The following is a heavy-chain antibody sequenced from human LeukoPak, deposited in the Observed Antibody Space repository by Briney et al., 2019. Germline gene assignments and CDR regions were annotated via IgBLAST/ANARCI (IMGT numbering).Heavy chain of an antibody. D-gene: IGHD3-3*02. CDR3: VRHLHDPTFDF. J-gene: IGHJ4*02. CDR2: IHKNGNT. CDR1: FGSLSNDY. Sequence: PSETLSLTCSVSFGSLSNDYWAWVRQPAGKGLEWIGRIHKNGNTNYNPSLESRVSMSTDTSKNQFSLKLSSVTAADTAVHYCVRHLHDPTFDFWGQGILVTVSS. V-gene: IGHV4-4*07.